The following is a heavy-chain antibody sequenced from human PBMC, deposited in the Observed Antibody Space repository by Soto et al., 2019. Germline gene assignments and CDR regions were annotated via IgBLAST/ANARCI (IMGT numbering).Heavy chain of an antibody. D-gene: IGHD6-6*01. CDR2: VKSQIDGGTT. J-gene: IGHJ5*01. Sequence: GGSLRLCCAASGFTFTDAWMNWVRQVPGEGLEWVGHVKSQIDGGTTDSAAALDGRVTISRDDSKNMVYLQMNRLRTDDTAVYYCATGSARFDFWGQGTLVTVSS. CDR1: GFTFTDAW. CDR3: ATGSARFDF. V-gene: IGHV3-15*01.